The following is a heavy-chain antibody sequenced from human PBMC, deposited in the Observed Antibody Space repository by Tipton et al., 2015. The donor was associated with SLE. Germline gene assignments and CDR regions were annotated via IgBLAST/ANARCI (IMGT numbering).Heavy chain of an antibody. CDR3: AREKSGHGYFDS. D-gene: IGHD5-12*01. CDR1: GGSISSTSYY. J-gene: IGHJ4*02. Sequence: TLSLTCTVSGGSISSTSYYWGWIRQPPGKGLEWIGTIYYTGNTFYNPSLKSRVTILVDTSKNQFSLKLSSVTAADTAVYYCAREKSGHGYFDSWGQGSLVTVSS. V-gene: IGHV4-39*07. CDR2: IYYTGNT.